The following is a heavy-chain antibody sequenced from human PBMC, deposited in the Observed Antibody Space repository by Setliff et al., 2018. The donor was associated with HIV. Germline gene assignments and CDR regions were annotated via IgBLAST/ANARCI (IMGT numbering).Heavy chain of an antibody. D-gene: IGHD3-9*01. CDR3: ATSPRETYYDILSGRPRGWFDP. Sequence: ASVKVSCKASGGTFSSYAITWVRQAPGQGPEWMGGIIPIYGTPNYAQRFQGRVTITADESTSTAYMDLSSLTSDDTAVYYCATSPRETYYDILSGRPRGWFDPWGQGTLVTVSS. J-gene: IGHJ5*02. V-gene: IGHV1-69*13. CDR1: GGTFSSYA. CDR2: IIPIYGTP.